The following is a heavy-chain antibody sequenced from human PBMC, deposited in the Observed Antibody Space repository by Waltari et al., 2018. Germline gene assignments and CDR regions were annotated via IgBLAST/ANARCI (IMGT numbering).Heavy chain of an antibody. CDR2: ISYDGSNK. V-gene: IGHV3-30-3*01. Sequence: QVQLVESGGGVVQPGRSLRLSCAASGFTFSSYAMHWVRQAPGKGLEWVAVISYDGSNKYYADSVKGRFTISRDNSKNTLYLQMNSLRAEGTAVYYCARRASLGRYSSGAGEVDPWGQGTLVTVSS. J-gene: IGHJ5*02. CDR1: GFTFSSYA. CDR3: ARRASLGRYSSGAGEVDP. D-gene: IGHD6-19*01.